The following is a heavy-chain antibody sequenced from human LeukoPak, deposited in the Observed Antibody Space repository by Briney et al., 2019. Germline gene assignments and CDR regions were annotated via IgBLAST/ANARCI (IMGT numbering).Heavy chain of an antibody. D-gene: IGHD3-3*01. J-gene: IGHJ4*02. CDR2: ISGSGGST. CDR3: AKGQVDDFWSGSIYDY. Sequence: GGSLRLSCAASQRIFSTYTMHWVRQAPGRGLEWVSAISGSGGSTYYADSVKGRFTISKDNSKNTLYLQMNSLRAEDTAVYYCAKGQVDDFWSGSIYDYWGQGTLVTVSS. V-gene: IGHV3-23*01. CDR1: QRIFSTYT.